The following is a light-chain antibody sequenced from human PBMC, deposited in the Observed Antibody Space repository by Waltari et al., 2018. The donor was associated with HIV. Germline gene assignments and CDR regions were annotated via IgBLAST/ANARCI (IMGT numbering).Light chain of an antibody. CDR2: VNIDGSH. J-gene: IGLJ2*01. CDR3: QTWGTGIRV. CDR1: SGPRNHA. V-gene: IGLV4-69*01. Sequence: QLVLTQSPSASASLGPPVKLTSTLTSGPRNHANTWHQPQPEMGPRYLMKVNIDGSHFKGDWIPDRFSGSTSGAEGYLTSSSLQSEDEADYYCQTWGTGIRVFGGGTKLTVL.